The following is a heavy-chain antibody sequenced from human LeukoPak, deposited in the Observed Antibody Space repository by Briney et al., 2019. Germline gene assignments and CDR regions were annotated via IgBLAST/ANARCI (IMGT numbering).Heavy chain of an antibody. J-gene: IGHJ4*02. Sequence: PGGSLRLSCAASGFTFSSYSMSWVRQAPGKGLEWVGRIKSKTDGGTTDYAAPVKGRFTISRDDSKNTLYLQMNSLKTEDTAVYYCTTDGRSIAAHDYWGQGTLVTVSS. CDR2: IKSKTDGGTT. CDR3: TTDGRSIAAHDY. V-gene: IGHV3-15*01. CDR1: GFTFSSYS. D-gene: IGHD6-6*01.